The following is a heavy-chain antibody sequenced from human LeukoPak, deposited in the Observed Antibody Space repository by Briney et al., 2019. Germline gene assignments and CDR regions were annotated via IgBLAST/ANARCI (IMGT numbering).Heavy chain of an antibody. V-gene: IGHV3-13*01. CDR2: VSSGFHA. Sequence: GGSLRLSCTASGFTLGSHDMHWVRQSPGQGLEWVAAVSSGFHAFFADSVQGRFTVSREDARNSLYLQMNSLRAGDTAVYYCVREARGYHYTYFDYWGQGTLVTASS. J-gene: IGHJ4*02. D-gene: IGHD5-18*01. CDR3: VREARGYHYTYFDY. CDR1: GFTLGSHD.